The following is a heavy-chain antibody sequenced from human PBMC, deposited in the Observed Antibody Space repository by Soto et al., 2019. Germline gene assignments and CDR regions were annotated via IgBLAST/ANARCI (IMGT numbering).Heavy chain of an antibody. Sequence: PGGSLRLSCAASGFTFSYYYMIWIRQAPGKGLEWVSYISSSGSTIYYAESVKGRFTVSRDNARNSQYLQMNSLRDEDTAVYYCAREDILGVRSFDYWGQGTLVTVSS. V-gene: IGHV3-11*04. CDR1: GFTFSYYY. CDR2: ISSSGSTI. D-gene: IGHD3-9*01. CDR3: AREDILGVRSFDY. J-gene: IGHJ4*02.